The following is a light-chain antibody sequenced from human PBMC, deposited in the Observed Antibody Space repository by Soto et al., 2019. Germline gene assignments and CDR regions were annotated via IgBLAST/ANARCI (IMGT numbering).Light chain of an antibody. J-gene: IGKJ3*01. CDR3: HQFVSSPAFT. Sequence: EIVLTQSPGTLSLSPGERATLSCRASQSINNRYLAWYQQNPGQAPRLLIYAASSRATGIPDRFSGSGSRTDLTLTISRLEPQDFAVYYCHQFVSSPAFTFVPGTKVDI. CDR1: QSINNRY. V-gene: IGKV3-20*01. CDR2: AAS.